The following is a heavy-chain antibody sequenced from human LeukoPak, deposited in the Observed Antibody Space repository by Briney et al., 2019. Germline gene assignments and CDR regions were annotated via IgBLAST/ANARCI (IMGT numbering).Heavy chain of an antibody. V-gene: IGHV4-4*07. CDR1: GGSISSYY. D-gene: IGHD1-26*01. J-gene: IGHJ4*02. Sequence: SETLSLTCTVSGGSISSYYWSWIRQPAGKGLEWIGRIYTSGSTNYNPSLKSRVTMSVDTSKHQFSLKLSSVPAADTAVYYCARELPPPRSGSYPLWGQGTLVTVSS. CDR3: ARELPPPRSGSYPL. CDR2: IYTSGST.